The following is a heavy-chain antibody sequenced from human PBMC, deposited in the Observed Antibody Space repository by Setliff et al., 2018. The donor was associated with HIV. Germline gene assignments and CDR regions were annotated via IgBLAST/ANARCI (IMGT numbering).Heavy chain of an antibody. CDR1: GFTFSSYA. Sequence: GGSLRLSCAASGFTFSSYAMSWVRQAPGKGLEWVSAISGSGGSTYYADSVKGRFTISRGNSKNTLYLQMNSLRVEDTAMYYCTKDHLSGWASDCWGQGTLVTVSS. CDR2: ISGSGGST. CDR3: TKDHLSGWASDC. D-gene: IGHD6-19*01. V-gene: IGHV3-23*01. J-gene: IGHJ4*02.